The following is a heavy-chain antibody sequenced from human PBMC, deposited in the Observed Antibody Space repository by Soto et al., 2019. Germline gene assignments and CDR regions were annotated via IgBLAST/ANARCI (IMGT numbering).Heavy chain of an antibody. V-gene: IGHV4-39*01. J-gene: IGHJ4*02. Sequence: QLQLQESGPGLGKPSETLSLTCTVSGGSISGSSYSWGWIRQPPGKGLEWIGNIIYSGSAYSIPSLRSRVTISVDTSKNQFSLRLSPATAADTAVYYCARLYGAIDYWGQGTLVTVSS. CDR3: ARLYGAIDY. CDR2: IIYSGSA. CDR1: GGSISGSSYS. D-gene: IGHD4-17*01.